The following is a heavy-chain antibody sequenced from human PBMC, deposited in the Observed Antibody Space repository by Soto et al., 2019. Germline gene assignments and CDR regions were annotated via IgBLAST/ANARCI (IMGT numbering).Heavy chain of an antibody. CDR3: AKDHRVAAAGTFDY. J-gene: IGHJ4*02. Sequence: QVQLVESGGGVVQPGRSLRLSCAASGFTFSSYGMHWVRQAPGKGLEWVAVISYDGSNKYYADSVKGRFTISRDNSKNTLYLQMNSLRAEATAVYYCAKDHRVAAAGTFDYWGQGTLVTVSS. CDR1: GFTFSSYG. V-gene: IGHV3-30*18. D-gene: IGHD6-13*01. CDR2: ISYDGSNK.